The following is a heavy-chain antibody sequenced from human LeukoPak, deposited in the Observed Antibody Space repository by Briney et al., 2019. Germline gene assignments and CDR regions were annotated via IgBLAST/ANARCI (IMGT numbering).Heavy chain of an antibody. Sequence: SETLSLTCTVSGGSITSSSYYWGWIRQPPGKGLEWIGTIYHSGSTYYNPSLKSRVTISVDTSKNQFSLKLNSVTAADTAVYYCARDRGYYDSSGPLYYFDYWGQGTLVTVSS. CDR3: ARDRGYYDSSGPLYYFDY. CDR1: GGSITSSSYY. D-gene: IGHD3-22*01. V-gene: IGHV4-39*02. CDR2: IYHSGST. J-gene: IGHJ4*02.